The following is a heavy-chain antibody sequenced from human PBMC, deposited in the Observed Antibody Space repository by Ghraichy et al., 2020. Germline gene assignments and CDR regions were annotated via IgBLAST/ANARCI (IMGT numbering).Heavy chain of an antibody. J-gene: IGHJ4*02. D-gene: IGHD6-13*01. Sequence: GESLNISCAASGFTFSSYGMQWVRQAPGKGLEWVSFIRYDGSDIYYADSVKGRFTISRDNSKNTLYLQMNSLRAEDTAVYYCANEARRRVAAGTSDYWGQGTLVTVSS. CDR2: IRYDGSDI. CDR3: ANEARRRVAAGTSDY. V-gene: IGHV3-30*02. CDR1: GFTFSSYG.